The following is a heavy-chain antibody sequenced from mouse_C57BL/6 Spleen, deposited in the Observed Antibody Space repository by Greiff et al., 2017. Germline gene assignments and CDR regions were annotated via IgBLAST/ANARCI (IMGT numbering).Heavy chain of an antibody. V-gene: IGHV1-81*01. CDR2: IYPRSGNT. Sequence: VKLVESGAELARPGASVKLSCKASGYTFTSYGISWVKQRTGQGLEWIGEIYPRSGNTYYNEKFKGKATLTADKSSSTAYMELRSLTSEDSAVYFCARSLNWDEAWFAYWGQGTLVTVSA. J-gene: IGHJ3*01. CDR3: ARSLNWDEAWFAY. D-gene: IGHD4-1*02. CDR1: GYTFTSYG.